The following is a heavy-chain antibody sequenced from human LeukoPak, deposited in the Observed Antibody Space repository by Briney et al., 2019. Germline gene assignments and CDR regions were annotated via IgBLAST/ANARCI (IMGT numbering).Heavy chain of an antibody. D-gene: IGHD4-11*01. CDR3: ARMLSNLLYFDL. CDR1: GFTFSNYW. CDR2: IKQDGSEK. Sequence: GGSLRLSCAASGFTFSNYWMSWVRQAPGKGLEWVANIKQDGSEKYYVDSVKGRFTISRDNAKNSLYLQMNSLRAEDTAVYYCARMLSNLLYFDLWGRGTLVTVSS. V-gene: IGHV3-7*01. J-gene: IGHJ2*01.